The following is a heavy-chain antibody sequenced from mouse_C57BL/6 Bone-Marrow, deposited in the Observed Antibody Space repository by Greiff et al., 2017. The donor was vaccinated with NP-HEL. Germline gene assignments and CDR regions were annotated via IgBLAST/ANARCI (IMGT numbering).Heavy chain of an antibody. CDR3: AREGIYGSSPYYAMDY. CDR1: GYTFTSYW. J-gene: IGHJ4*01. CDR2: IDPADSYT. V-gene: IGHV1-50*01. Sequence: QVQLQQPGAELVKPGASVKLSCKASGYTFTSYWMQWVKQRPGQGLEWIGEIDPADSYTNNNQKFKGKATLTVDTSSSTAYMQLSSLTSEDSAVYYCAREGIYGSSPYYAMDYWGQGTSVTVSS. D-gene: IGHD1-1*01.